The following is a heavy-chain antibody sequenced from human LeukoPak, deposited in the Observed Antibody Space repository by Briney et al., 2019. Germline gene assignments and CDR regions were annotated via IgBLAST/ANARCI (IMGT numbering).Heavy chain of an antibody. V-gene: IGHV3-30*04. Sequence: GTSLRLSCATSGFTFRTSGVHWVRQAPGKGLEWVAPMSSDGINTYYADSVKGRFTVSRDSSKDILYLQMNSLRADDTAIYYCAKDHAGSGRAFEYWGQGTLVTVSS. J-gene: IGHJ4*02. CDR3: AKDHAGSGRAFEY. CDR2: MSSDGINT. D-gene: IGHD3-10*01. CDR1: GFTFRTSG.